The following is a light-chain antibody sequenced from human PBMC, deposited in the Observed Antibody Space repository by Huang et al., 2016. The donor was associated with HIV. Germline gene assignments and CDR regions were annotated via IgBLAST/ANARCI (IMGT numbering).Light chain of an antibody. CDR2: GAS. CDR3: QQRGDWPLT. V-gene: IGKV3-11*01. Sequence: EIVLTQSPATLSLSPGERATLSCRASQSISSYLAWSQQKPGQAPRLLINGASNRATGVPARFSGRGSGTDFTLTITSLEPEDFAVYYCQQRGDWPLTFGGGTKVEIK. J-gene: IGKJ4*01. CDR1: QSISSY.